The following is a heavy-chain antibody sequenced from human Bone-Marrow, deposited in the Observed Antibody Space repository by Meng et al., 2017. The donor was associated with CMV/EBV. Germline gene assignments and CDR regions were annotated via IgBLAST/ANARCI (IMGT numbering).Heavy chain of an antibody. D-gene: IGHD3-3*01. CDR2: INPSGGST. Sequence: ASVKVSCKASGYTFTYYYMHWVRQAPGQGFEWMGIINPSGGSTSYAQEFQGRVTMTGDTSTSTVYMELSSLRSEDTAVYYCARDIGGTIFGVVIQAAYWGPGPLVTRFS. CDR3: ARDIGGTIFGVVIQAAY. V-gene: IGHV1-46*01. CDR1: GYTFTYYY. J-gene: IGHJ4*02.